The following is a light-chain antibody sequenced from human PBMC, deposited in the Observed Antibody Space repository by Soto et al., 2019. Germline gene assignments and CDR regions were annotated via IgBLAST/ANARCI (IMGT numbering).Light chain of an antibody. CDR2: AAS. V-gene: IGKV1-6*01. CDR1: QDISND. Sequence: AIRMTQSPSSLSASTGDRVTITCRTSQDISNDLDLCQQKPGKAPKLLIYAASRLQSGVPSRFSGSGSGTDFTLTISSLQPEDFATYYCLQDYNYPRTFGQGTKVDIK. CDR3: LQDYNYPRT. J-gene: IGKJ1*01.